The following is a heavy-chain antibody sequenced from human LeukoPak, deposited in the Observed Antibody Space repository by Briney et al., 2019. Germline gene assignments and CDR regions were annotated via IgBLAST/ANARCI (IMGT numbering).Heavy chain of an antibody. CDR1: GLPFSSYS. CDR2: ISSSSSYI. D-gene: IGHD3-10*01. J-gene: IGHJ4*02. V-gene: IGHV3-21*01. CDR3: ARDSGPEANYYGSGSYS. Sequence: PGGPLRLFCGASGLPFSSYSMNWVRQAPGKGVEGVSSISSSSSYIYYADAVKGRFTISRDNAKTSLYLQMNSLRAEDTAVYYCARDSGPEANYYGSGSYSGGQGTLVTVSS.